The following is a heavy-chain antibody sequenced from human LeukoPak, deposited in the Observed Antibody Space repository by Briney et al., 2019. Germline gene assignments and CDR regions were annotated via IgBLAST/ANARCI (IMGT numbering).Heavy chain of an antibody. CDR3: AGFHSGPSGWYVLWYFDL. CDR2: IYNSENT. J-gene: IGHJ2*01. D-gene: IGHD6-19*01. CDR1: GGSVSSYY. V-gene: IGHV4-4*09. Sequence: SETLSLTCTVSGGSVSSYYWSWVRQPPGKGLEWIGYIYNSENTKYNSSRMSRVTMSLDTSKNQVFLKLSSVTAADTAVYYCAGFHSGPSGWYVLWYFDLWGRGTLVTVSS.